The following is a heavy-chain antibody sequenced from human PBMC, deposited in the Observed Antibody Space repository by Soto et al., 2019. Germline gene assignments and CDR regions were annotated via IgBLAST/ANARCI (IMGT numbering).Heavy chain of an antibody. CDR3: XRQPYDILTGYKYYFDY. CDR1: GGSISSSSYY. Sequence: SETLSLTCTVSGGSISSSSYYWGWIRQPPGKGLEWIGSIYYSGSTYYNPSLKSRVTISVDTSKNQFSLKLSSVTAADTAVYYCXRQPYDILTGYKYYFDYWGQGTLVTVSS. D-gene: IGHD3-9*01. J-gene: IGHJ4*02. CDR2: IYYSGST. V-gene: IGHV4-39*01.